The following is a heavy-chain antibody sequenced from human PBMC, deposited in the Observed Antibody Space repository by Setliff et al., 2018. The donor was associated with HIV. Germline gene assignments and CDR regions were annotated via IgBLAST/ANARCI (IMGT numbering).Heavy chain of an antibody. V-gene: IGHV5-51*01. D-gene: IGHD5-12*01. CDR3: ATRLLGYSGYGY. CDR2: VNPGDSST. CDR1: GYNFATYY. Sequence: PGESLKISCRTYGYNFATYYIAWVRQMPGKGPEWMGSVNPGDSSTKYSPSLQGQVTMSADKLINTAYLQWSSLKASDTAMYYCATRLLGYSGYGYWGQGTLVTVSS. J-gene: IGHJ4*02.